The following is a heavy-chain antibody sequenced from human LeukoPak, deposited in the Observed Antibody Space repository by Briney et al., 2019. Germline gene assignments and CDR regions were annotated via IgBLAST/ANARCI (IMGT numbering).Heavy chain of an antibody. D-gene: IGHD2-21*02. CDR2: ISSSSIII. J-gene: IGHJ3*02. V-gene: IGHV3-48*01. CDR1: RFTFSSYS. Sequence: PGESLRLSCTASRFTFSSYSMNWVRQAPGMGLEWVAYISSSSIIIDYADSVKGRFTISRDNAKNSLYLQMNSLRAEDTAVYYCARADMTSNAFDIWGQGTMVTVSS. CDR3: ARADMTSNAFDI.